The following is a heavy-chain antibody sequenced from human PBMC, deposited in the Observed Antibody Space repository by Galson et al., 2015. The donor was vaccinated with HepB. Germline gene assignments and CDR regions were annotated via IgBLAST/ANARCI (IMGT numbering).Heavy chain of an antibody. J-gene: IGHJ4*02. CDR1: GFTFRDYW. D-gene: IGHD1-26*01. CDR2: INNDGSTT. Sequence: SLRLSCAASGFTFRDYWIHWVRQAPGKGLVWVSRINNDGSTTGYADSVRGRVTVSRDNAKNTVYLQMVSLRAEDTAVYHCWVGATTYDFDYWGRGTLVTVSS. V-gene: IGHV3-74*01. CDR3: WVGATTYDFDY.